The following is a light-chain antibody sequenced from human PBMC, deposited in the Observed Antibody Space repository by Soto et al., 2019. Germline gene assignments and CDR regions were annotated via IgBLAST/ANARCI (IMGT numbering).Light chain of an antibody. CDR3: QQYNNWRTT. J-gene: IGKJ5*01. CDR2: GAS. V-gene: IGKV3-15*01. CDR1: QSVSSN. Sequence: EIVMTQSPATLSVSPGERATLSCRASQSVSSNLAWYQQKLGQAPRLLIYGASTRATGIPARFSGSGSGTEFTLTISSLQSEEFAVYYCQQYNNWRTTFGQGTRLEIK.